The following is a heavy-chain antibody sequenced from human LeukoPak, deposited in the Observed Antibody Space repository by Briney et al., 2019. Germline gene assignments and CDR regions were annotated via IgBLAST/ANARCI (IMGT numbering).Heavy chain of an antibody. CDR2: INPNSGDT. J-gene: IGHJ4*02. V-gene: IGHV1-2*02. Sequence: AAVQVSCKASGYTFTGYPMHWVRQAPVQGLEWIGWINPNSGDTKYAQKFQGRVTMTRDTSISTAYMELSSLRSDVTAVYYCARTTAFDYWGQGTLVTVSS. CDR1: GYTFTGYP. CDR3: ARTTAFDY. D-gene: IGHD4-17*01.